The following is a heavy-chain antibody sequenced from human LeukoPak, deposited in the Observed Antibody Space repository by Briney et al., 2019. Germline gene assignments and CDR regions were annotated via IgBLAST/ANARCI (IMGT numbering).Heavy chain of an antibody. Sequence: ASVKVSCKASGYTFTSYAMHWVRQAPGQRLEWMGWINAGNGNTKYSQKFQGRVTITRDTSASTAYMELSSLRSEDTAVYYCAREGPRNDYGDYEFEYFDYWGQGTLVTVSS. CDR1: GYTFTSYA. CDR3: AREGPRNDYGDYEFEYFDY. D-gene: IGHD4-17*01. CDR2: INAGNGNT. V-gene: IGHV1-3*01. J-gene: IGHJ4*02.